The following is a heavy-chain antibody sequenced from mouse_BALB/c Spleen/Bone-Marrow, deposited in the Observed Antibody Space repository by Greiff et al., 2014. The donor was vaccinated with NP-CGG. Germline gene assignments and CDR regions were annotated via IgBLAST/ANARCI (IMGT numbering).Heavy chain of an antibody. CDR1: GFTFSSYT. Sequence: EVQVVESGGGLVKPGGSLKLSRAASGFTFSSYTMSWVRQTPEKRLEWVATISNGGSYTYYPDSVKGRFTISRDNAKNTLYLQMSSLKSEDTAMYYCTRDQTGYFAYWGQGTLVTVSA. V-gene: IGHV5-6-4*01. CDR3: TRDQTGYFAY. J-gene: IGHJ3*01. D-gene: IGHD4-1*01. CDR2: ISNGGSYT.